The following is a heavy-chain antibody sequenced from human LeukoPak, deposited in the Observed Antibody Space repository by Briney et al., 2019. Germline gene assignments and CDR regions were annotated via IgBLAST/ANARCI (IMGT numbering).Heavy chain of an antibody. Sequence: ASVKVSCKASGFTFTAYYLHWVRQAPGRGLEWMGLIKPNTGDTKYAQNFQGRVSMTRDTSITTAYMELSGLRSDDTAVYYCVRDRPHNWFDPWGQGTLVTVSS. CDR2: IKPNTGDT. CDR3: VRDRPHNWFDP. CDR1: GFTFTAYY. J-gene: IGHJ5*02. V-gene: IGHV1-2*02.